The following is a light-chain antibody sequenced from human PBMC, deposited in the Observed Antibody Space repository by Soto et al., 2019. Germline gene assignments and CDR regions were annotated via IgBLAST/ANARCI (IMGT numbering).Light chain of an antibody. CDR1: QSVGSY. V-gene: IGKV3-11*01. Sequence: EIVLTQSPATLSLSPGERATLSCRASQSVGSYLAWYHQKPGQAPRLLIYDASNRATGIPARFSGSGSGTDFTLTISSLEPEDFALYYCQQRSNWPWTFGQGTKVEVK. J-gene: IGKJ1*01. CDR3: QQRSNWPWT. CDR2: DAS.